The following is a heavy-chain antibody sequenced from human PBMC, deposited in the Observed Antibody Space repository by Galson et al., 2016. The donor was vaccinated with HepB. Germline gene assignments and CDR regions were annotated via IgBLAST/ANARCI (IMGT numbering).Heavy chain of an antibody. CDR3: ARAGGLNENFHFDY. CDR1: GDSVSNNIAA. V-gene: IGHV6-1*01. Sequence: CGISGDSVSNNIAAWNWIRQSPSRGLQWLGRVYYRSTWYNDYAVSVRSRITINPDTSKNQLSLQLSSVTPEDTAVYYCARAGGLNENFHFDYWGQGTLVTVSS. CDR2: VYYRSTWYN. J-gene: IGHJ4*02. D-gene: IGHD1-1*01.